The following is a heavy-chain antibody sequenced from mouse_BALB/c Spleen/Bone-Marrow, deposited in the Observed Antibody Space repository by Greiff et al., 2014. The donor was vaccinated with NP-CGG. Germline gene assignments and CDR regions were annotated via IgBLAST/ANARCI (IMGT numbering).Heavy chain of an antibody. CDR2: ISYDGSN. CDR3: ARDRYFDY. Sequence: EVQLQQSGPGLVKPSQSLSLTCSVPGYSITSGYYWNWIRQFPGNKLEWMGYISYDGSNNYNPSLKNRISITRDTSKNQFFLKLNSVTTEDTATYYCARDRYFDYWGQGTTLTVSS. CDR1: GYSITSGYY. J-gene: IGHJ2*01. V-gene: IGHV3-6*02.